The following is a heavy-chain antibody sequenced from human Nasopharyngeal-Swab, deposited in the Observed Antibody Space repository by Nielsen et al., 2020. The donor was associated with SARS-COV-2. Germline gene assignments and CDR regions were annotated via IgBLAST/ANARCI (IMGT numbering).Heavy chain of an antibody. Sequence: SETLSLTCTVSGGSISSYYWSWIRQPPGQGLEWIGYIYYSGSTNYNPSLKSRVTISVDTSKNQFSLKLSSVTAADTAVYYCARGGDFWSGYYHSYYYYYMDVWGKGTTVTVSS. CDR3: ARGGDFWSGYYHSYYYYYMDV. J-gene: IGHJ6*03. CDR2: IYYSGST. CDR1: GGSISSYY. D-gene: IGHD3-3*01. V-gene: IGHV4-59*01.